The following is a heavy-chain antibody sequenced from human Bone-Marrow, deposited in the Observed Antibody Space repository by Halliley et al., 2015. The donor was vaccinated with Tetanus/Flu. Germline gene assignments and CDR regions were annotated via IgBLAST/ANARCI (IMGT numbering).Heavy chain of an antibody. CDR2: IWNDGSNK. Sequence: SPRLSCAASGFTFSSYGMYWVRQAPGKGLEWMAVIWNDGSNKYYADSVKGRFTVSRDNNKSTLYLQMDSLRAEDTAVYYCARNGKRDFWSGFYLGYWGQGALVTVSS. J-gene: IGHJ4*02. D-gene: IGHD3-3*01. V-gene: IGHV3-33*07. CDR1: GFTFSSYG. CDR3: ARNGKRDFWSGFYLGY.